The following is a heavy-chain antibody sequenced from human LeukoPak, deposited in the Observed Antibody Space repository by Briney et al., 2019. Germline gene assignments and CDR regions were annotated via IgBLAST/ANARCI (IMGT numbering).Heavy chain of an antibody. D-gene: IGHD4-17*01. CDR2: VSGSDGST. CDR1: GFTFSSYA. CDR3: AKGGGDYLIYYGMDV. J-gene: IGHJ6*02. V-gene: IGHV3-23*01. Sequence: PGGSLRLSCAASGFTFSSYAMSWVRQAPGKGLEWVSGVSGSDGSTYYADSVKGRFTISRDNSKNTLYLQMNTLRAEDTAVYYCAKGGGDYLIYYGMDVWGQGTTVTVSS.